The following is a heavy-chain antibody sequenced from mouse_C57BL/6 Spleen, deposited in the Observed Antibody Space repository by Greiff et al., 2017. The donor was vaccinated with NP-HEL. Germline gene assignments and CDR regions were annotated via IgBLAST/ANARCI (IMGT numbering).Heavy chain of an antibody. CDR3: ARTRIYYYGSSWGYYAMDY. J-gene: IGHJ4*01. Sequence: DVKLQESGPELVKPGASVKIPCKASGYTFPDYNMDWVKQSHGTSLEWIGAINPNNGGHIYNQKFKGKATLTVDKYSITAYMELRSLTSEDTAVYYCARTRIYYYGSSWGYYAMDYWGQGTSVTVSS. CDR1: GYTFPDYN. V-gene: IGHV1-18*01. CDR2: INPNNGGH. D-gene: IGHD1-1*01.